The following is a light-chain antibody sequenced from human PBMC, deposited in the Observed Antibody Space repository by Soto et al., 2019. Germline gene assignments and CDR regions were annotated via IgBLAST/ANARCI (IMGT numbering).Light chain of an antibody. CDR1: KMGDKV. V-gene: IGLV3-1*01. J-gene: IGLJ1*01. CDR3: QAWDSSTAV. CDR2: QDS. Sequence: SYELAQPPSVSVSPGLTASITCTGDKMGDKVAYWYQQKPGQSPVLVMYQDSKRPSGIPGRFSGSNSGNTATLTISGTQSMDEADYYCQAWDSSTAVFGTGTKVTVL.